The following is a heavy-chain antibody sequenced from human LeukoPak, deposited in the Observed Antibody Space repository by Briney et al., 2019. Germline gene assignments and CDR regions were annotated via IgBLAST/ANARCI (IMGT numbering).Heavy chain of an antibody. D-gene: IGHD2-15*01. CDR1: GGSISSYY. Sequence: SETLSLTCTISGGSISSYYWSWIRQPPGKGLEWIGYIYYSGSTNYNPSLKSRVTISVDTSKNQFSLKLSSVTAADTAVYYCVRASVESGGAFDIWGQGTMVTVSS. V-gene: IGHV4-59*01. CDR3: VRASVESGGAFDI. J-gene: IGHJ3*02. CDR2: IYYSGST.